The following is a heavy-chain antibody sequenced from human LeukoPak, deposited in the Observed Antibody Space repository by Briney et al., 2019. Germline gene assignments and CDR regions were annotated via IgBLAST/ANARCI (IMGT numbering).Heavy chain of an antibody. Sequence: GGSLILSCAASGFTFSSYGMHWVRAAPGKGLEWVAVIWYDGSNKYYADSVKGRFTISRDNSKNTLYLQMNSLRAEDTAVYYCAKGWPGDDFWGQGTLVTVSS. CDR2: IWYDGSNK. CDR3: AKGWPGDDF. CDR1: GFTFSSYG. J-gene: IGHJ4*02. V-gene: IGHV3-33*06. D-gene: IGHD3-3*01.